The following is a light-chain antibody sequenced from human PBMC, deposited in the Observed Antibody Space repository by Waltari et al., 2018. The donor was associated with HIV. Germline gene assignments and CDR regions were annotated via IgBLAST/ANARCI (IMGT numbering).Light chain of an antibody. CDR1: QSVSSN. CDR2: GAS. Sequence: RATLSCRASQSVSSNLAWYQQKPGQAPRLLIYGASTRATGIPARFSGSGSGTELTLTISSLQSEDFAVYYCQQYNNWPPLTFGGGTKVEIK. J-gene: IGKJ4*01. CDR3: QQYNNWPPLT. V-gene: IGKV3-15*01.